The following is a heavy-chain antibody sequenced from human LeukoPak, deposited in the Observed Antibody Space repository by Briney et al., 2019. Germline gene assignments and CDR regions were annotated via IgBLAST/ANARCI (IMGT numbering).Heavy chain of an antibody. D-gene: IGHD3-22*01. Sequence: SETLSLTCAVYGGSFSGYYWSWIRQPPGKGLEWIGEINHSGSTNYNPSLKSRVTISVDTSKNQFSLKLSSVAAADTAVYYCAREYYYDSSGPGDYFDYWGQGTLVTVSS. J-gene: IGHJ4*02. CDR1: GGSFSGYY. CDR2: INHSGST. CDR3: AREYYYDSSGPGDYFDY. V-gene: IGHV4-34*01.